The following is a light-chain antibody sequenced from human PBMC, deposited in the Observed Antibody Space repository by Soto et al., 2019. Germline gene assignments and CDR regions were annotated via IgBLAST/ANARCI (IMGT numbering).Light chain of an antibody. CDR2: GAS. CDR3: QHYNNWPPHS. CDR1: RDVSTN. J-gene: IGKJ2*03. Sequence: ETVMTQFPDTLSVSPGESATLSCRASRDVSTNLAWFQQKPGQTPRLVLYGASKRAAGIPARCSGSGSGTHFTLTISSLQSEDFGVYYCQHYNNWPPHSFGQGTKVDIK. V-gene: IGKV3D-15*01.